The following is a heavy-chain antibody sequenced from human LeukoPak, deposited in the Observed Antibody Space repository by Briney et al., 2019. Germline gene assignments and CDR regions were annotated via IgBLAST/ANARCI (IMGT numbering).Heavy chain of an antibody. D-gene: IGHD3-16*02. CDR2: IKSKSHGGPT. V-gene: IGHV3-15*01. CDR3: TTDYVWGTYRYFDY. CDR1: GFTFNNAW. Sequence: GGSLRLSCAASGFTFNNAWMSWVRQAPGKGLEWVGRIKSKSHGGPTDYAAPVKGRFTISRDDSKNTLYLQMNSLKIEDKAVYYCTTDYVWGTYRYFDYWGQGTLVAV. J-gene: IGHJ4*02.